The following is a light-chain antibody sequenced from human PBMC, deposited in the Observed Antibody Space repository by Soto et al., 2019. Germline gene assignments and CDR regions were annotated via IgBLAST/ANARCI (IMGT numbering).Light chain of an antibody. CDR1: QRVSSN. V-gene: IGKV3-15*01. CDR3: QQYNKWPLT. CDR2: GAS. Sequence: EIVMTQSPATLSVSPGERATLSCRASQRVSSNLAWYQQKPGQAPRLLIYGASTRATGISARFSGSGSGTEVTLTISSLQSEDFAVYYCQQYNKWPLTFGGGTKGEIK. J-gene: IGKJ4*01.